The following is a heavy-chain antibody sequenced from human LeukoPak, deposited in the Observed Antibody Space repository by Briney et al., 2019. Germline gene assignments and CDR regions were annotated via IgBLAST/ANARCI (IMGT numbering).Heavy chain of an antibody. CDR1: GSTFSSYW. D-gene: IGHD1-1*01. CDR2: IKRDGSEK. CDR3: AGDRTGTPIL. V-gene: IGHV3-7*01. Sequence: TGGSPRLSCAASGSTFSSYWMSWVRQAPGKGLEWVANIKRDGSEKYYVDSVKGRFTISRDNAKSSLHLQMNSLRAEDTAVYYCAGDRTGTPILWGQGTRVTVSS. J-gene: IGHJ4*02.